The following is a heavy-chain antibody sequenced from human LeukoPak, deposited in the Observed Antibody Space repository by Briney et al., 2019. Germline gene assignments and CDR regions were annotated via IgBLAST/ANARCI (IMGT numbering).Heavy chain of an antibody. CDR3: ARGGAARLHFQN. D-gene: IGHD6-6*01. CDR1: GGSISTYY. V-gene: IGHV4-59*01. CDR2: IYHSGST. J-gene: IGHJ1*01. Sequence: PSETLSLTCTVSGGSISTYYWNWIRQPPGKGLEWIGYIYHSGSTNYNPSLQSRVTISVDTSKNQFSLNLNSVTAAETAVYYCARGGAARLHFQNWGQGTLVTVSS.